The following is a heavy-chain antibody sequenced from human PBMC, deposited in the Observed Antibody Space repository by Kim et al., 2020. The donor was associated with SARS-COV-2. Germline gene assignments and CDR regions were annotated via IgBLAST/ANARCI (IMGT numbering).Heavy chain of an antibody. D-gene: IGHD2-21*02. Sequence: ASVKVSCKASGYTFTSYGISWVRQAPGQGLEWMGWISAYNGNTNYAQKLQGRVTMTTDTSTSTAYMELRSLRSDDTAVYYCARDTPPTVVTARIEYFQHWGQGTLVTVSS. CDR3: ARDTPPTVVTARIEYFQH. V-gene: IGHV1-18*01. CDR1: GYTFTSYG. CDR2: ISAYNGNT. J-gene: IGHJ1*01.